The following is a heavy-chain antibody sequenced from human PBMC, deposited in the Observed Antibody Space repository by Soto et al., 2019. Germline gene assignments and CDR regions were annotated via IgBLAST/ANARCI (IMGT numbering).Heavy chain of an antibody. CDR1: GFTFSSYD. V-gene: IGHV3-23*01. CDR3: AKPHSSSWSEDPFDY. Sequence: GGSLRLSCAASGFTFSSYDMNWVRQAPGKGLEWVSAFSGSGGSTYYADSVKGRFTISRDNSKNTLYLQMNSLRAEDTAVYYCAKPHSSSWSEDPFDYWGQGTLVTVSS. D-gene: IGHD6-13*01. J-gene: IGHJ4*02. CDR2: FSGSGGST.